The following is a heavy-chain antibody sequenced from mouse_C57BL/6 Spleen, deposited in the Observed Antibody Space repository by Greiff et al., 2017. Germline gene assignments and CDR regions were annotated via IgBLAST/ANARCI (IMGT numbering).Heavy chain of an antibody. CDR3: ARRGYYVYDVVCAY. CDR1: GYTFTSYW. Sequence: LKQPGAELVMPGASVKLSCKASGYTFTSYWMHWVKQRPGQGLEWIGEIDPSDSYTNYNQKFKGKSTLTVAQSSSTAYMQLSSLTSEYSAVYYIARRGYYVYDVVCAYWGQGTLVTVSA. CDR2: IDPSDSYT. J-gene: IGHJ3*01. D-gene: IGHD2-2*01. V-gene: IGHV1-69*01.